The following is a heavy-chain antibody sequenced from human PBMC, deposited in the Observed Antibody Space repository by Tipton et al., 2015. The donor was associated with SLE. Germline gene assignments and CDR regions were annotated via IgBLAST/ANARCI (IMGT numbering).Heavy chain of an antibody. CDR2: IYHTGST. CDR1: GYSISSNYY. D-gene: IGHD2/OR15-2a*01. Sequence: TLSLTCTVSGYSISSNYYWGWIRQPPGKGLDWIGSIYHTGSTYQNPSLKSRVTISVDTSNNQFSLKVNSVTAADTAVYYCARGVLQPLNYWGQGTLVTVSS. CDR3: ARGVLQPLNY. J-gene: IGHJ4*02. V-gene: IGHV4-38-2*02.